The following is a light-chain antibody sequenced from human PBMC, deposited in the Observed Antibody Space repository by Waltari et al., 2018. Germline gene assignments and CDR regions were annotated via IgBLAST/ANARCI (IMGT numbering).Light chain of an antibody. J-gene: IGLJ2*01. CDR2: QDS. V-gene: IGLV3-1*01. CDR1: NLGSRY. CDR3: QTWVNGTVI. Sequence: SYELTQPPSVSVSPGQTLTITCPGANLGSRYTCWYQQRAGQSPIMLIFQDSKRPSGSPERFSGSNSGNTAALTISGAQSMDEADYYCQTWVNGTVIFGGGTKVTVL.